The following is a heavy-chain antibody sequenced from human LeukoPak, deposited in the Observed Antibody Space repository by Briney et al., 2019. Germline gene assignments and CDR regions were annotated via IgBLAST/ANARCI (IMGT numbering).Heavy chain of an antibody. J-gene: IGHJ4*02. V-gene: IGHV3-33*01. D-gene: IGHD3-10*01. CDR3: GRDRGSLDY. Sequence: GGSLRLSCAASGFTFSSYGMHWVRQAPGKGLEWVAVIWYDGSNKYYADSVKGRFTISRDNSKNTLYLQMNSLRAEDTAVYYWGRDRGSLDYWGQGPLVTVSP. CDR1: GFTFSSYG. CDR2: IWYDGSNK.